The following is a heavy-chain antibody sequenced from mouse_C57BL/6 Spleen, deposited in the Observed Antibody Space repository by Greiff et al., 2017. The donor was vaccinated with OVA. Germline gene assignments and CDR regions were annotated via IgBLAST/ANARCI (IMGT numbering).Heavy chain of an antibody. J-gene: IGHJ4*01. CDR1: GFSLTSYG. D-gene: IGHD1-1*01. V-gene: IGHV2-2*01. Sequence: QVQLKESGPGLVQPSQSLSITCTVSGFSLTSYGVHWVRQSPGKGLEWLGVIWSGGSTDYNAAFISRLSISKDNSKSQVFFKMNSLQADDTAIYYGAGPGTTVVAPLAMDYWGQGTSVTVSS. CDR3: AGPGTTVVAPLAMDY. CDR2: IWSGGST.